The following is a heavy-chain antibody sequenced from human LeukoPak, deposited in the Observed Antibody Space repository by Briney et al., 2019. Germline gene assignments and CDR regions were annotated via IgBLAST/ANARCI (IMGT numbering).Heavy chain of an antibody. CDR1: GFTFSDYY. D-gene: IGHD3-10*01. V-gene: IGHV3-11*04. J-gene: IGHJ2*01. CDR2: ISSSGSTI. CDR3: ARAYYGTANWYFDL. Sequence: PGGSLRLSCAASGFTFSDYYMSWIRQAPGKGLEWVSYISSSGSTIYYADSVKGRFTISRDNAKNSLYLQMNSLRAEDTAVYYCARAYYGTANWYFDLWGRGTLVTVSS.